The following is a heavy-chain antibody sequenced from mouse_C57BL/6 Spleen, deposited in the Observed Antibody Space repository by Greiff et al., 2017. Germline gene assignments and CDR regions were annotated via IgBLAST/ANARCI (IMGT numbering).Heavy chain of an antibody. Sequence: EVKVVESGGGLVKPGGSLKLSCAASGFTFSDYGMHWVRQAPEKGLEWVAYISSGSSTIYYADTVKGRFTISRDNAKHTLFLQMTSLRSEDTAMYYCARGSYDYAMDYWGQGTSVTVSS. V-gene: IGHV5-17*01. CDR1: GFTFSDYG. J-gene: IGHJ4*01. D-gene: IGHD2-4*01. CDR2: ISSGSSTI. CDR3: ARGSYDYAMDY.